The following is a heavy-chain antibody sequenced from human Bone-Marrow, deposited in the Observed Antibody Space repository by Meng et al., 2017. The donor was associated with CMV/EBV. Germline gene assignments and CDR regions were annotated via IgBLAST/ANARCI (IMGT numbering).Heavy chain of an antibody. D-gene: IGHD3-10*01. Sequence: GESLKISCAASGFTFRGSAMHWVRQASGKGLEWVGRIRSKANSYATAYAASVKGRFTISRDDSKNTAYLQMNSLKTEDTAVYYCRILWFGEPRWGGGDYWGQGTLVSVSS. CDR3: RILWFGEPRWGGGDY. J-gene: IGHJ4*02. CDR2: IRSKANSYAT. V-gene: IGHV3-73*01. CDR1: GFTFRGSA.